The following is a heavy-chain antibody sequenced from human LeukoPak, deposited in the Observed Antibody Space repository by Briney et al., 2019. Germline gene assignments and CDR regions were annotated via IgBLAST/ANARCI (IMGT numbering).Heavy chain of an antibody. Sequence: GGSLRLSCAASGFTFSSYAMHWVRQAPGKGLEWVAVISYDGSNKYYADSVKGRFTISRDNSKNTLYLQMNSLRAEDTAVYYCARGRRCSGGSCYGCLDYWGQGTLVTVSS. CDR2: ISYDGSNK. CDR3: ARGRRCSGGSCYGCLDY. CDR1: GFTFSSYA. V-gene: IGHV3-30*04. D-gene: IGHD2-15*01. J-gene: IGHJ4*02.